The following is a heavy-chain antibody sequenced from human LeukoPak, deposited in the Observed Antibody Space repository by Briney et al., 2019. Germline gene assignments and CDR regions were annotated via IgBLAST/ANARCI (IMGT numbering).Heavy chain of an antibody. V-gene: IGHV4-4*07. Sequence: PSETLSLTCTVSGGSINIYWSWIRQSAGKGLECIGRIYYTGSAKYNPSLKSRVSISVDNSKNQFSLKLSSVTAADTAVYYCARVGGYSGHGNYFDHWGQGTLVTVSS. CDR2: IYYTGSA. D-gene: IGHD5-12*01. CDR3: ARVGGYSGHGNYFDH. J-gene: IGHJ4*02. CDR1: GGSINIY.